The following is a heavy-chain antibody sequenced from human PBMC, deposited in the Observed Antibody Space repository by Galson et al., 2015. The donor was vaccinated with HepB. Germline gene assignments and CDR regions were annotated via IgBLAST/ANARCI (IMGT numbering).Heavy chain of an antibody. V-gene: IGHV2-5*02. D-gene: IGHD3-10*01. CDR3: ALSDYRGELDY. Sequence: PALVKPTQALTLTCTFSGFSLSTSGVGVGWIRQPPGKALEWLALIYWDDDRRYSPSLKSRLTITKDTSKNQVVLTMTNMDPVDTATYYCALSDYRGELDYWGQGTLVTVSS. J-gene: IGHJ4*02. CDR1: GFSLSTSGVG. CDR2: IYWDDDR.